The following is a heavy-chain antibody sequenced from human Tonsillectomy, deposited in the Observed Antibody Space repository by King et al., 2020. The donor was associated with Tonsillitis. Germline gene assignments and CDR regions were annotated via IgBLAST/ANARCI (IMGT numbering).Heavy chain of an antibody. CDR1: GYTFTGHY. Sequence: QLVQSGAVLKKPGASVTVSCKTSGYTFTGHYLYWVRQAPGQGLEWMGWIHPDXXDTXXXXSXQGRVSMTRATXISTVYLGLYSLRPDDTAVYYCATXALPGDDXPXRFXRHXXXGTQVXXXS. J-gene: IGHJ1*01. CDR2: IHPDXXDT. CDR3: ATXALPGDDXPXRFXRH. D-gene: IGHD2-21*01. V-gene: IGHV1-2*02.